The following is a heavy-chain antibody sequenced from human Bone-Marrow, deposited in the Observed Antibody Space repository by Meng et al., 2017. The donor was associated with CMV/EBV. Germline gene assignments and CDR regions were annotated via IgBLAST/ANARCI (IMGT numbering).Heavy chain of an antibody. CDR1: GGTFSTYG. Sequence: SVKVSCKTSGGTFSTYGIIWVRQARGQGLEWMGGIIPSLDIPDYAQMFQGRVTITEDISTSTAYMELSSLRSEDTALYYCAKTRAGHDAFDVWGQGKMVTVSS. CDR2: IIPSLDIP. D-gene: IGHD1-14*01. J-gene: IGHJ3*01. CDR3: AKTRAGHDAFDV. V-gene: IGHV1-69*10.